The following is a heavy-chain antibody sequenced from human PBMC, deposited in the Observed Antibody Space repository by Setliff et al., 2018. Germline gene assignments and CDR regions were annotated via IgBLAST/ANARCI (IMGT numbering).Heavy chain of an antibody. CDR2: INKDGSER. D-gene: IGHD6-19*01. CDR3: VPQGPGYGNGWWTNWFDP. Sequence: GGSLRLSCVASGLIFSNNWMSWVRQAPGKGLEWVTNINKDGSERNYVDSVKGRFTISRDNAKNSVYLQMSSLRADDTAVYYCVPQGPGYGNGWWTNWFDPWGQGTLVTVSS. V-gene: IGHV3-7*03. J-gene: IGHJ5*02. CDR1: GLIFSNNW.